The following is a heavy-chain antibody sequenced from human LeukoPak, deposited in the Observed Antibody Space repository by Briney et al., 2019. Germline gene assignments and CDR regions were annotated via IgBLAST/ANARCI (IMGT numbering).Heavy chain of an antibody. V-gene: IGHV4-34*01. Sequence: SETLSLTCAVYGGSFSGYYWSWIRQPPGKGLEWIGEINHSGSTNYNPSLKSQVTISVDTSKNQFSLKLSSVTAADTAVYYCARGRYFDFDYWGRGTLVTVSS. CDR1: GGSFSGYY. D-gene: IGHD3-9*01. J-gene: IGHJ4*02. CDR3: ARGRYFDFDY. CDR2: INHSGST.